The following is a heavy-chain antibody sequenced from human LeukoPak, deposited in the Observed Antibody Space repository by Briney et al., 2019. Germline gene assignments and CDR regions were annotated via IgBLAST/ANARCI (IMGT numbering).Heavy chain of an antibody. D-gene: IGHD6-19*01. V-gene: IGHV4-59*01. Sequence: SETLSLTCTVSGGSISSYYWSWIRQPPGKRLEWIGYIYYSGTTNYNPSLKSRVTISVATSKNQFSLNLSSVTAADTAVYYCARGGGGEYSSGWYDYWGQGTLVTVSS. CDR2: IYYSGTT. J-gene: IGHJ4*02. CDR1: GGSISSYY. CDR3: ARGGGGEYSSGWYDY.